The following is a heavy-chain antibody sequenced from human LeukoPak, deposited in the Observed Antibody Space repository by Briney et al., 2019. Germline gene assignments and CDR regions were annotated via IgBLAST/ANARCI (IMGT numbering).Heavy chain of an antibody. D-gene: IGHD3-3*01. CDR1: GGSISSGGYY. J-gene: IGHJ4*02. CDR2: IYYSGST. CDR3: ARDVGYYYYFDY. V-gene: IGHV4-31*03. Sequence: PSQTLSLTCTVSGGSISSGGYYWSWIRQHPGKGVEWIGYIYYSGSTYYNPSLKSRVTISVDTSKNQYSLKLSSVTAADTAVYYCARDVGYYYYFDYWGQGTLVTVSS.